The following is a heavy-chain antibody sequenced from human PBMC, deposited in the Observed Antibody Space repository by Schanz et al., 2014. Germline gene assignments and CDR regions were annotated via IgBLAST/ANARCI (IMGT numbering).Heavy chain of an antibody. Sequence: EVQLAESGGGLVQPGGSLRLSCAVSGFTVSSNHMSWVRQAPGKGLEWVSVIYSGIGAYYADTVKDSFTIDRDNYKNTLYLQMNRVRAEDTAEYDSARVHHYDPSGWGYFDDWGQGALVTVSS. CDR3: ARVHHYDPSGWGYFDD. CDR1: GFTVSSNH. D-gene: IGHD3-22*01. V-gene: IGHV3-66*01. J-gene: IGHJ4*03. CDR2: IYSGIGA.